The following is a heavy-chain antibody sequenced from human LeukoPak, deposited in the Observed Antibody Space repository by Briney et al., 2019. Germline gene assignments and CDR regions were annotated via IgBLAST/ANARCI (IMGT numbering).Heavy chain of an antibody. V-gene: IGHV3-74*01. CDR3: ARVGGVSGRAFDM. J-gene: IGHJ3*02. CDR2: IRGDGAST. CDR1: GSAFSSYW. Sequence: GGSLRLSCAASGSAFSSYWMHWVRQAPGKGLVWVSYIRGDGASTTYADSVKGRFTISRDNAKNTLYLQMNSLRVEDAAVYYCARVGGVSGRAFDMWGQGTMVTVSS. D-gene: IGHD6-25*01.